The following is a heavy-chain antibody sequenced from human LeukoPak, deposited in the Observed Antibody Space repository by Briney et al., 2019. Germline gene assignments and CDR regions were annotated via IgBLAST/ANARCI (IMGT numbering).Heavy chain of an antibody. J-gene: IGHJ2*01. D-gene: IGHD6-13*01. CDR3: AKEGAAAGTVFGYFDL. Sequence: GGSLRLSCAASGFTFSTFAMTWVRQAPGKGLEWVSGISGSGAGTYYADSVKGRFTISRDNSKNTLYLQMNSLRVEDTAVHYCAKEGAAAGTVFGYFDLWGRGTLVTVSS. CDR2: ISGSGAGT. CDR1: GFTFSTFA. V-gene: IGHV3-23*01.